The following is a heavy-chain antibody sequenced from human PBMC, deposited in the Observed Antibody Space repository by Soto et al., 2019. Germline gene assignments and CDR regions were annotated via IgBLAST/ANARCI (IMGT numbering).Heavy chain of an antibody. CDR2: VSKDGINK. J-gene: IGHJ3*02. Sequence: QVQLVESGGGVVQPGRSLSLSCTASGITFSLFAMHWVRQAPGKGLEWVAVVSKDGINKYYADSVKGRFTISRDNPENTLYLQMNNLRNGDTAVYYCVRDIWWGLWVDAFDIWGQGTMVTVSS. D-gene: IGHD1-26*01. V-gene: IGHV3-30*04. CDR1: GITFSLFA. CDR3: VRDIWWGLWVDAFDI.